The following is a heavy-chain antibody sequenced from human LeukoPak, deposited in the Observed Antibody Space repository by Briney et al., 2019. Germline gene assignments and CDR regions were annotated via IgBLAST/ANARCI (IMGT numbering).Heavy chain of an antibody. Sequence: HPGGSLRLSCAASGFTVSSNYMSWVRQAPGKGLEWVSVIYSGGSTYYADSVKGRFTISRDNSKNTLYLQMNSLRAEDTAVYYCATHTFPKGYFGDYYYYYYMDVWGKGTTVTISS. V-gene: IGHV3-53*01. CDR2: IYSGGST. CDR3: ATHTFPKGYFGDYYYYYYMDV. CDR1: GFTVSSNY. D-gene: IGHD3-10*01. J-gene: IGHJ6*03.